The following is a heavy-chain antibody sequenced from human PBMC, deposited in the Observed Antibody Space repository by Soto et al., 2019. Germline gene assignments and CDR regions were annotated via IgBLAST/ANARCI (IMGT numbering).Heavy chain of an antibody. CDR3: ARPITMVRGVISPPYYYYYGMDV. CDR2: ISYDGSNK. J-gene: IGHJ6*02. Sequence: QVQLVESGGGVVQPVRSLRLSCAASGFTFSSYAMHWVRQAPGKGLEWVAVISYDGSNKYYADSVKGRFTISRDNSKNTLYLQMTSLRAEDTAVYYCARPITMVRGVISPPYYYYYGMDVWGQGTTVTVSS. D-gene: IGHD3-10*01. V-gene: IGHV3-30-3*01. CDR1: GFTFSSYA.